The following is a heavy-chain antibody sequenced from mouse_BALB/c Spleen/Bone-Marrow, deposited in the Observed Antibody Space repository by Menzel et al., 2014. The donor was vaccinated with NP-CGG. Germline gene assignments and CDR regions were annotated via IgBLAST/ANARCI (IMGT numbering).Heavy chain of an antibody. J-gene: IGHJ3*01. CDR3: ARDGDYRYAWFAY. CDR2: ISDAGSYT. D-gene: IGHD2-14*01. CDR1: GFTFSDYY. V-gene: IGHV5-4*02. Sequence: EVQLVESGGGLVKPGGSLKLSCAASGFTFSDYYMYWVRQTPEKRLEWVATISDAGSYTYYPGSVKGRFTISRDNAKNNLYLQMISLKSEDTAMYYCARDGDYRYAWFAYWGQGTRVTVST.